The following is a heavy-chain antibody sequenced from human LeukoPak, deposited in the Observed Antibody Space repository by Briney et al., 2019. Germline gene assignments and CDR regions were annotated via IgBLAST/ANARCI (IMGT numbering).Heavy chain of an antibody. Sequence: SVKVSCKAAGGTFSSYAISWVRQAPGQGLEWMGGIIPIFGTAKYAQKFQGRVTITADELTGTAYMELSSLRSEDTAVYYCARAPSLVVTASPWLGWFDPWGQGTLVTVSS. V-gene: IGHV1-69*13. CDR1: GGTFSSYA. J-gene: IGHJ5*02. CDR2: IIPIFGTA. D-gene: IGHD2-21*02. CDR3: ARAPSLVVTASPWLGWFDP.